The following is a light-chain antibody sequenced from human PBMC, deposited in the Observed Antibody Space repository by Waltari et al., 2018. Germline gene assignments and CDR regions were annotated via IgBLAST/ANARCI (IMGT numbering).Light chain of an antibody. V-gene: IGKV4-1*01. CDR3: QQYYSTPYT. CDR2: WAS. J-gene: IGKJ2*01. Sequence: DIVMTQSPDSLAVSLGERATINCKSSQSVLYSSNNKNYLAWYQQKPGQPPKLLIYWASIRESGVPDRFSGSGSGTDFTLTISSLQAEDVAVYYCQQYYSTPYTVGQGTKLEIK. CDR1: QSVLYSSNNKNY.